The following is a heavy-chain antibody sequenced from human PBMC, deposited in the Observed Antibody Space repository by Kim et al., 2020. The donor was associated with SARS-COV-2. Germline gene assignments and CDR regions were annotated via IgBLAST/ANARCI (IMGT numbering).Heavy chain of an antibody. CDR3: AKSEANNWNPFDY. CDR1: GFIFSSYG. J-gene: IGHJ4*02. CDR2: ISYDGSNK. V-gene: IGHV3-30*18. D-gene: IGHD1-20*01. Sequence: GGSLRLSCAASGFIFSSYGMHWVRQAPGKGLEWVAVISYDGSNKYYADSVKGRFTISRDNSKNTLYLQMNSLRAEDTAVYYCAKSEANNWNPFDYWGQGTLVTVSS.